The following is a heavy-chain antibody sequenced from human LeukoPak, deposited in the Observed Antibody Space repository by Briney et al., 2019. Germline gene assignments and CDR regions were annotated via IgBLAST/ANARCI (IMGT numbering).Heavy chain of an antibody. CDR2: IFHTRST. J-gene: IGHJ5*02. CDR3: ARHPQEFRSDWFDP. Sequence: PSETLSLTCTVSGASISDFYWSWIRQSPEKGLEWLGYIFHTRSTNYNPSVKSRVTISMDTSKNQFSLRLNSVTAADTAVYYCARHPQEFRSDWFDPWGQGTLVTVSS. V-gene: IGHV4-59*08. D-gene: IGHD3-10*01. CDR1: GASISDFY.